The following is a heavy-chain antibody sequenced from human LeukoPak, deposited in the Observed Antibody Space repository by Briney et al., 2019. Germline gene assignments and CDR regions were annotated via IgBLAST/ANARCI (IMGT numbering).Heavy chain of an antibody. CDR3: ARDRDYRGTDY. CDR1: GFTFSSYA. V-gene: IGHV3-23*01. J-gene: IGHJ4*02. CDR2: ISGSGGST. D-gene: IGHD4-17*01. Sequence: GGSLRLSCAASGFTFSSYAMSWVRQAPGKGLEWVSAISGSGGSTYYADSVKGRFTISRDNSKNTLYLQMNSLRAEDTAVYFCARDRDYRGTDYWGQGTLVTVSS.